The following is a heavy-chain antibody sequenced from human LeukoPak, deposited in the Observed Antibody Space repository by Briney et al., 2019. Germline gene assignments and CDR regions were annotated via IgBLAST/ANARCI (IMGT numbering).Heavy chain of an antibody. V-gene: IGHV3-23*01. CDR3: VQDLGSVTANAFDM. CDR1: GFMFQTYA. J-gene: IGHJ3*02. CDR2: ISSSGANT. D-gene: IGHD2-21*02. Sequence: GGSLRLSCAASGFMFQTYAMSWVRQAPGKGLEWVSAISSSGANTYYAHFVKGRFTISRDNSESTVYLQMNSLRAEDTAVYYCVQDLGSVTANAFDMWGQGTMVTVSS.